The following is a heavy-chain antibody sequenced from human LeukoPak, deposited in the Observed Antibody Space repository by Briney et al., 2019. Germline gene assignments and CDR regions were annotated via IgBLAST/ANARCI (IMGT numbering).Heavy chain of an antibody. J-gene: IGHJ3*02. V-gene: IGHV4-59*08. CDR3: ASHSTLDSSAFDI. Sequence: SETLSLTCAVSGGSISSYYWSWIRQPPGKGLEWIGYIYYSGSTNYNPSLKSRVTISVDTSKNQSSLKLSSVTGADTAVYYCASHSTLDSSAFDIWGQGTMVTVSS. D-gene: IGHD3-22*01. CDR1: GGSISSYY. CDR2: IYYSGST.